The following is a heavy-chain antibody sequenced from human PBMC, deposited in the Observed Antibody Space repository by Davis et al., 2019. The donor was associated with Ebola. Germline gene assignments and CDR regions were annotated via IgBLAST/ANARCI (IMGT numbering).Heavy chain of an antibody. CDR3: ATVSDFWSGYLDS. V-gene: IGHV3-48*02. J-gene: IGHJ5*01. Sequence: PGGSLRLSCAASGFAFSSYSLNWVRQAPGRGLEWVSYISSGSGTIHYADSVKGRFSISRDNAKNSVYLQMDSLRDEDTAVYYCATVSDFWSGYLDSWGHGTLVTVSS. D-gene: IGHD3-3*01. CDR1: GFAFSSYS. CDR2: ISSGSGTI.